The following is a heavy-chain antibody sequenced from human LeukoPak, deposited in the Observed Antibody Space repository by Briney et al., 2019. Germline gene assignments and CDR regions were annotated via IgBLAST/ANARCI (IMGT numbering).Heavy chain of an antibody. CDR3: ARGTRFLEGNFDY. CDR1: GFTFSSYA. Sequence: PGGSLRLSCAASGFTFSSYAMSWVRQAPGKGLEWVSAISGSGGSTYYADSVKGRFTISRDNSKNTLYLQMNSLRAEDTAVYYCARGTRFLEGNFDYWGQGTLVTVSS. D-gene: IGHD3-3*01. CDR2: ISGSGGST. J-gene: IGHJ4*02. V-gene: IGHV3-23*01.